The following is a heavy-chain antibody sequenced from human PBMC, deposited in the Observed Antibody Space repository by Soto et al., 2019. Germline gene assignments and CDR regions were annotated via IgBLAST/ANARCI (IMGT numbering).Heavy chain of an antibody. CDR1: GYTSTSHP. V-gene: IGHV1-3*01. D-gene: IGHD3-3*01. CDR2: INAGNGNT. J-gene: IGHJ4*02. Sequence: GASVKVSCKASGYTSTSHPIHWVRQAPGQSLEWMGWINAGNGNTKYAQKLQGRVTMTMDTSTSTAYMELRSLRSDDTAVYYCARDSDDFWSGYDIDYWGQGTLDTVSS. CDR3: ARDSDDFWSGYDIDY.